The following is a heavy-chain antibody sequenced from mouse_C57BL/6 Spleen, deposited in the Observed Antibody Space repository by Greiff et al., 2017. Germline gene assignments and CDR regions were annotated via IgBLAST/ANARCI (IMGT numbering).Heavy chain of an antibody. Sequence: VQLQQSGPELVKPGASVKISCKASGYSFTDYNMNWVKQSHGKSLEWIGVINPNYGTTNYNQKFKGKATLTVDKSSSTAYMQLSSLTSEDSAVYYCARQLRLLGFDDWGKGTTLTVAT. D-gene: IGHD3-2*02. CDR2: INPNYGTT. CDR3: ARQLRLLGFDD. V-gene: IGHV1-39*01. CDR1: GYSFTDYN. J-gene: IGHJ2*01.